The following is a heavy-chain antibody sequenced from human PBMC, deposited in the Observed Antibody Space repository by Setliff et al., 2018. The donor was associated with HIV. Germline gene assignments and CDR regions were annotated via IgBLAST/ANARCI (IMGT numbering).Heavy chain of an antibody. J-gene: IGHJ6*04. Sequence: LSETLSLTCTVSGGSISSYYWSWIRQPPGTGLEWIGFSQTTGNTKYNPSLRRRVSIFFDSPKNQFSLSLQSVTAADSAVYYCARDRKVLYGQGLDSYMDVWGKGATVTVSS. D-gene: IGHD3-10*01. CDR2: SQTTGNT. CDR3: ARDRKVLYGQGLDSYMDV. V-gene: IGHV4-4*08. CDR1: GGSISSYY.